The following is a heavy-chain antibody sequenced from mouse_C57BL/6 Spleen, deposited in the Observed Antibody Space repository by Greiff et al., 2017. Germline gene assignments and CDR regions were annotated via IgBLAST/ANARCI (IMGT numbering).Heavy chain of an antibody. Sequence: EVKLVESGGGLVKPGGSLKLSCAASGFTFSSYTMSWVRQTPEKRLEWVATISGCGGNTYYPDSVTGRFTIARDNAKNTLYMQMSSLRSEDSALYYCARHWSNYPHWFAYWGQGTLVTVSA. CDR2: ISGCGGNT. J-gene: IGHJ3*01. V-gene: IGHV5-9*01. D-gene: IGHD2-5*01. CDR3: ARHWSNYPHWFAY. CDR1: GFTFSSYT.